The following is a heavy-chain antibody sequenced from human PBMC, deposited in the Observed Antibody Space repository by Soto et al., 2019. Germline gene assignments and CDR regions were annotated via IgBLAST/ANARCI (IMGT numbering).Heavy chain of an antibody. CDR2: ISSSSSYI. V-gene: IGHV3-21*01. J-gene: IGHJ4*02. CDR3: ARGNRGYDSSGYYFDY. CDR1: GFTFSSYT. Sequence: GGSLRLSCAASGFTFSSYTMNWVRQAPGKGLEWVSFISSSSSYIYYADSVKGRFTISRDNAKNSLYLQMNSLRAEDTAVYYCARGNRGYDSSGYYFDYWGQGTLVTVSS. D-gene: IGHD3-22*01.